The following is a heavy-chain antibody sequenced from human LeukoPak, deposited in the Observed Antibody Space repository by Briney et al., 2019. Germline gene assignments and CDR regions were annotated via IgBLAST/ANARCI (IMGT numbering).Heavy chain of an antibody. CDR1: GFTFSTYS. V-gene: IGHV3-21*01. D-gene: IGHD5-18*01. Sequence: PGGSLRLSCAASGFTFSTYSMNWVRQAPGKGLEWVSSISDGSSHIHYADSVKGRFTISRDNAKKSLYLQLNSLRVDDTAVYYCARSAPGYSHGYIDYWGQGTLVTVPS. CDR2: ISDGSSHI. J-gene: IGHJ4*02. CDR3: ARSAPGYSHGYIDY.